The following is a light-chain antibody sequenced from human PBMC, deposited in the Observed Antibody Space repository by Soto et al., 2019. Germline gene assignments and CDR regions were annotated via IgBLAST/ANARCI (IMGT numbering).Light chain of an antibody. J-gene: IGLJ3*02. V-gene: IGLV1-51*01. Sequence: QSVLTQPPSVSAAPGQKVTISCSGSSSNIGINYVSWYQHLPGTAPKLLIYDGNKRPSGIPDRFSGSKSGTSATLGISGLQTGDEADYYGGSWDSRLSAWVFGGGTQLTVL. CDR2: DGN. CDR3: GSWDSRLSAWV. CDR1: SSNIGINY.